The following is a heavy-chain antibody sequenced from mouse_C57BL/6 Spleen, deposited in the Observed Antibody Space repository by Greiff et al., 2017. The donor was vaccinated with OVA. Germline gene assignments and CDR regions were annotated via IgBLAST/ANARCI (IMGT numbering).Heavy chain of an antibody. J-gene: IGHJ4*01. V-gene: IGHV5-6*01. D-gene: IGHD3-2*02. Sequence: DVHLVESGGDLVKPGGSLKLSCAASGFTFSSYGMSWVRQTPDKRLEWVATISSGGSYTYYPDSVKGRFTISRDNAKNTLYLQMSSLKSEDTAMYYCARTAQALYAMDYWGQGTSVTVSS. CDR2: ISSGGSYT. CDR3: ARTAQALYAMDY. CDR1: GFTFSSYG.